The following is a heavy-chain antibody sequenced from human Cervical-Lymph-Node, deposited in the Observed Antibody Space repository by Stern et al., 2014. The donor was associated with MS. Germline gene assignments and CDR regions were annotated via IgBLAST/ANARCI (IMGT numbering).Heavy chain of an antibody. CDR3: ARDGGSYWVRGHYFDY. Sequence: QVQLVQSGAEVKKPGASVKVSCKASGYTFTSYGISWVRQAPGQGLEWMGWISAYNGNTNYAQKLQGRVTMTTDTSTSTAYRELRSLRSDDTAVYYCARDGGSYWVRGHYFDYWGQGTLVTVSS. CDR1: GYTFTSYG. D-gene: IGHD1-26*01. J-gene: IGHJ4*02. CDR2: ISAYNGNT. V-gene: IGHV1-18*01.